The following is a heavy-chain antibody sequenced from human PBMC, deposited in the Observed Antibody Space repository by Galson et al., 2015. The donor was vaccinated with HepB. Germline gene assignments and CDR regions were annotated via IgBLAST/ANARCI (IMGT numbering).Heavy chain of an antibody. CDR3: ARGVISGGSCFFDC. CDR1: GFIVSHNY. V-gene: IGHV3-53*04. J-gene: IGHJ4*02. CDR2: LYSGGST. Sequence: SLRLSCAAAGFIVSHNYMNWVRQAPGKGLEWVSVLYSGGSTYYADTVKGRFTISRHNSKNTLYLQMNNLSAEDTAVYYCARGVISGGSCFFDCWGQGSLVTVSS. D-gene: IGHD2-15*01.